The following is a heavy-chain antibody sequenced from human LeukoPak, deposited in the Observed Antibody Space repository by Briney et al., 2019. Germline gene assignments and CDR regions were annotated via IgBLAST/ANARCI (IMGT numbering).Heavy chain of an antibody. J-gene: IGHJ4*02. CDR3: ARWGGRFDY. Sequence: GGSLRLSCAASGFTFSSYWMSWVRQAPGKGLEWVANINKDGGEKYYVDSVKGRFTISRDNAKNSLYLQMNSPRAEDTAVYYCARWGGRFDYWGQGTLVTVSS. CDR2: INKDGGEK. V-gene: IGHV3-7*03. D-gene: IGHD1-26*01. CDR1: GFTFSSYW.